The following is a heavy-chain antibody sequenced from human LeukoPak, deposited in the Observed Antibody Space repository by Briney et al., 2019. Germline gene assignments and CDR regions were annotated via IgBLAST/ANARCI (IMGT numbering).Heavy chain of an antibody. CDR3: ARGLVAAAGYYYYGMDV. CDR1: GYTLTELS. V-gene: IGHV1-24*01. CDR2: FDPEDGET. D-gene: IGHD6-13*01. Sequence: GASVKVSCKVSGYTLTELSMHWVRQAPGKGLEWMGGFDPEDGETIYAQKFQGRVTMTEDTSTDTAYMELSSVTAADTAVYYCARGLVAAAGYYYYGMDVWGKGTTVTVSS. J-gene: IGHJ6*04.